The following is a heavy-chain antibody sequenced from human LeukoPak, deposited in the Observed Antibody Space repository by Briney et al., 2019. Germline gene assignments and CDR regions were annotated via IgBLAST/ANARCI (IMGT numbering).Heavy chain of an antibody. V-gene: IGHV3-53*01. CDR1: GFTVSNYH. CDR3: ARGGSGSYYGFDY. Sequence: GGSLRLSCAASGFTVSNYHMSWVRQAPGKGLEWVSVIYAGGSTYYAASVKGRFIISRDTSKNTLSLQMSSLRAEDTAVYYCARGGSGSYYGFDYWGQGTLVSVPS. CDR2: IYAGGST. J-gene: IGHJ4*02. D-gene: IGHD3-10*01.